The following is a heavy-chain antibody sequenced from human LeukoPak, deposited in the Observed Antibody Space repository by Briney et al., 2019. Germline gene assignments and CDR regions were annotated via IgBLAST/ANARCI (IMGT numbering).Heavy chain of an antibody. CDR3: ARDVYSSGWRYYFDY. J-gene: IGHJ4*02. V-gene: IGHV1-69*13. D-gene: IGHD6-19*01. CDR1: GGTFSSYA. CDR2: IIPIFGTA. Sequence: ASVKVSCKASGGTFSSYAISWVRQAPGQGLEWMGGIIPIFGTANYAQKFQGRVTTTADESTSTAYMELSSLRSEDTAVYYCARDVYSSGWRYYFDYWGQGTLVTVSS.